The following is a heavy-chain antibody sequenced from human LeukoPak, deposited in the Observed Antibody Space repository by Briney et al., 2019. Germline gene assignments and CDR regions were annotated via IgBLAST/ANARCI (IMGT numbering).Heavy chain of an antibody. CDR2: TYSGGYT. Sequence: GGSLRLSCAASGVTVSDNYINWGRQAPGKGLEWVSVTYSGGYTYYADSVKGRFTISRDNSKNTLYLQMNSLRPEDTAVYYCATDDSGIGWYRLDYWGQGTLVTVSS. CDR1: GVTVSDNY. D-gene: IGHD6-19*01. J-gene: IGHJ4*02. V-gene: IGHV3-53*01. CDR3: ATDDSGIGWYRLDY.